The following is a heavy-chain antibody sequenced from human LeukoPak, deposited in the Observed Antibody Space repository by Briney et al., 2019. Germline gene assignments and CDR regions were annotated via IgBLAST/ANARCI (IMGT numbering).Heavy chain of an antibody. V-gene: IGHV3-53*01. CDR3: ARMNSLRYSSRWFIDY. CDR1: GFTVSSNY. D-gene: IGHD6-13*01. CDR2: IYSGGTT. Sequence: PGGSLRLSCAASGFTVSSNYMIWVRQAPGKGLEWVSVIYSGGTTYYADSVKGRFTISRDNPKNTVSLQMNSLRAEDTAVYYCARMNSLRYSSRWFIDYWGQGTLVTVSS. J-gene: IGHJ4*02.